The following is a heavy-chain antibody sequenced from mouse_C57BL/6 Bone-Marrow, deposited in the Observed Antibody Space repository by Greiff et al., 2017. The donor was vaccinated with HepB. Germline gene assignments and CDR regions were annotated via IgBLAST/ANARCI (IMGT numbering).Heavy chain of an antibody. CDR1: GYTFTSYW. CDR3: ARREMVTTGVAY. Sequence: QVQLQQPGAELVRPGTSVKLSCKASGYTFTSYWMHWVKQRPGQGLEWIGVIDPSDSYTNYNEKFKGKATLTVDTSSSTAYMQLSSLTSEDSAVYYCARREMVTTGVAYWGQGTLVTVSA. CDR2: IDPSDSYT. J-gene: IGHJ3*01. V-gene: IGHV1-59*01. D-gene: IGHD2-2*01.